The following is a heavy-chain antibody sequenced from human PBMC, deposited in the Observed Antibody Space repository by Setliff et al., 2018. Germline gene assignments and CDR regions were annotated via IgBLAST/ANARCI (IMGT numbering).Heavy chain of an antibody. V-gene: IGHV1-2*02. CDR2: ISPHTGNT. CDR1: GYNFNGYY. Sequence: ASVKVSCKASGYNFNGYYLHWVRQAPGQGLEWLGWISPHTGNTNYAQSFQGRVTMTRDTSINTAYMELNSLRSDDTAFYYCARRASSVTVTGYYFDSWGQGTLVTVSS. CDR3: ARRASSVTVTGYYFDS. J-gene: IGHJ4*02. D-gene: IGHD6-19*01.